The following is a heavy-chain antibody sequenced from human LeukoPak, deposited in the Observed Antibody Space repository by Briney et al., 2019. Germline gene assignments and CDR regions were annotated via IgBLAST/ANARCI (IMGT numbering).Heavy chain of an antibody. CDR2: ISYDGSNK. V-gene: IGHV3-30*01. CDR1: GFTFSSYA. J-gene: IGHJ4*02. Sequence: GGSLRLSCAASGFTFSSYAMHWVRQAPGKGLEWVAVISYDGSNKYYADSVKGRFTISRDNSKYTLYLQMNSLRAEDTAVYYCAGPLAGTTGFDYWGQGTLVTVSS. D-gene: IGHD1-14*01. CDR3: AGPLAGTTGFDY.